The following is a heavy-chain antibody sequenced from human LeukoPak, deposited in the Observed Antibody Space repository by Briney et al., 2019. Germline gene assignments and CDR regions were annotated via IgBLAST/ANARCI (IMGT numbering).Heavy chain of an antibody. CDR2: INLNSGGT. D-gene: IGHD3-3*01. V-gene: IGHV1-2*02. J-gene: IGHJ4*02. Sequence: ASVKVSCKASGYTFTGYYMHWVRQAPGQGLEWMGWINLNSGGTNYARKFQGRVTMTRDTSISTAYMELSRLRSDDTAVYYCAVDYDFWSGYYFWGQGTLVTVSS. CDR1: GYTFTGYY. CDR3: AVDYDFWSGYYF.